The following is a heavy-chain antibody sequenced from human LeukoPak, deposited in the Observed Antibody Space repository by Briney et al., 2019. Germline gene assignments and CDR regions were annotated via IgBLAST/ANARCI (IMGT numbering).Heavy chain of an antibody. CDR3: ARGYDYGDYDAGGFAY. J-gene: IGHJ4*02. CDR1: GGSFSGYH. V-gene: IGHV4-34*01. Sequence: SETLSLTCAVYGGSFSGYHWSWIRQPPGKGLEWIGEINHSGSTNYNPSLKSRVTISVDTSKNQFSLKLSSVTAADTAVYYCARGYDYGDYDAGGFAYWGQGTLVTVPS. CDR2: INHSGST. D-gene: IGHD4-17*01.